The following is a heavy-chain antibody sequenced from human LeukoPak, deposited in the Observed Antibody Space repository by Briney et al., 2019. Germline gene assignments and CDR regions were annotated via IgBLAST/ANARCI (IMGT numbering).Heavy chain of an antibody. CDR1: GWSFNDYY. CDR3: ARGQVPAARGYNWFDP. V-gene: IGHV4-34*01. J-gene: IGHJ5*02. CDR2: INARGDT. Sequence: NPSETLSLTCAVCGWSFNDYYWNWIRQPPGKGLEWIGEINARGDTNYNPSLKSRVTISVDTSKKQFSLRLTSMIAADTALYYCARGQVPAARGYNWFDPWGQGTLVTVSS. D-gene: IGHD2-2*01.